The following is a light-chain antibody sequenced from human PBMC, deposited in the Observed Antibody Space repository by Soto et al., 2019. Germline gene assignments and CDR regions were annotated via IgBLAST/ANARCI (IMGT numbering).Light chain of an antibody. Sequence: DIQMTQSPSSLSASVGDRVTITCRTSQSVSIYVNWYQQKPGKAPILLIYASSSLQSGVPSRFSGSGSGTDFTLTISSLEPEDFATYYCQQSYSTPTFGQGTMVDIK. CDR1: QSVSIY. CDR2: ASS. J-gene: IGKJ2*01. V-gene: IGKV1-39*01. CDR3: QQSYSTPT.